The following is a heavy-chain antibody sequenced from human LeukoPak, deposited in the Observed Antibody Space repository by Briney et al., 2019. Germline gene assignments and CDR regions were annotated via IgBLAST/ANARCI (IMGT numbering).Heavy chain of an antibody. CDR1: GFTFDDYA. V-gene: IGHV3-9*01. CDR3: AKDMAGGIAVAGTGFDY. CDR2: ISWNSGSI. Sequence: PGGSLRLSCAASGFTFDDYAMHWVRQAPGKGLEGVACISWNSGSIGYADSVKGRFTISRDNAKNSLYLQMNSLRAEDTALYYCAKDMAGGIAVAGTGFDYWGQGTLVTVSS. D-gene: IGHD6-19*01. J-gene: IGHJ4*02.